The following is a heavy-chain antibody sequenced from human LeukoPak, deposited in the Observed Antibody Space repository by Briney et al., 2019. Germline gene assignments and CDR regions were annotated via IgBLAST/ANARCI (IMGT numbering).Heavy chain of an antibody. D-gene: IGHD1-26*01. CDR3: GRGGSPPEALGDTFDI. V-gene: IGHV3-74*01. J-gene: IGHJ3*02. CDR2: IRSDGGST. Sequence: PGGFMILSCAASGFTFSNYWMQRVRQGPGKVVLLGLCIRSDGGSTKNAYSERDRFISSRENAKTALHLQMDSLRAEDTAVYYCGRGGSPPEALGDTFDIWGEGTMVSVSS. CDR1: GFTFSNYW.